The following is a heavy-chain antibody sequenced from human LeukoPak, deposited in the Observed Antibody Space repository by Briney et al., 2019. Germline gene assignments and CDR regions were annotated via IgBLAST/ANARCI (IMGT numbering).Heavy chain of an antibody. J-gene: IGHJ4*02. D-gene: IGHD5-18*01. CDR3: ARKGLYSYSPPRYYFDY. V-gene: IGHV4-38-2*01. CDR1: GYSISSGYY. Sequence: SETLSLTCAVSGYSISSGYYWGWIRQPPGKGLEWIGSIYHSGSTYYNPSLKSRVTISVDTSKNQFSLKLSSVTAADTAVYYCARKGLYSYSPPRYYFDYWGQGTLVTVSS. CDR2: IYHSGST.